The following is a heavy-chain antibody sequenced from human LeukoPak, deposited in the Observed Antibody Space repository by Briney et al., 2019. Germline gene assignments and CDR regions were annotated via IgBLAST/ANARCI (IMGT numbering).Heavy chain of an antibody. CDR2: ISSSGSLI. Sequence: GGSLRLSCAASGFTFSSYEMNWVRQAPGKGLEWVSYISSSGSLIYYANSVKGRFTISRDNAKNSLYLQMNSLRSEDTAVYYCARGVGYRLDYWGQGSLVTVSS. D-gene: IGHD5-12*01. J-gene: IGHJ4*02. V-gene: IGHV3-48*03. CDR3: ARGVGYRLDY. CDR1: GFTFSSYE.